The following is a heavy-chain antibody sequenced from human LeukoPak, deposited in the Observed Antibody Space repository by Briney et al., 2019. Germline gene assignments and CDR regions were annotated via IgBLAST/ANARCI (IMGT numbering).Heavy chain of an antibody. J-gene: IGHJ3*02. CDR1: GFTFSSYA. D-gene: IGHD1-26*01. CDR2: ISGSGGST. V-gene: IGHV3-23*01. Sequence: PGGSLRLSCAASGFTFSSYAMSRVRQAPGKGLEWVSAISGSGGSTYFADSVKGRFTISRDNSKNTLYLQTNSLRAEDTAVYYCAKDLEGNYYENYDAFDIWGQGTMVTVSS. CDR3: AKDLEGNYYENYDAFDI.